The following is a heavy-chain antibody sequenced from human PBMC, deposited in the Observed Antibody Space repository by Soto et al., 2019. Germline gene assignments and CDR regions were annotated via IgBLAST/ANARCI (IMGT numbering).Heavy chain of an antibody. CDR1: GFTFSNYA. V-gene: IGHV3-23*01. D-gene: IGHD6-25*01. CDR2: ISGSGGSA. J-gene: IGHJ3*01. CDR3: VREGSGWDSRGSFDF. Sequence: PGESLKISCTASGFTFSNYAMNWVRQAPGKGLEWASAISGSGGSAFYADSVQGRFTISRDNSKNTLYLQMNSLRAEDTAIYYCVREGSGWDSRGSFDFWGRGTMVTVSS.